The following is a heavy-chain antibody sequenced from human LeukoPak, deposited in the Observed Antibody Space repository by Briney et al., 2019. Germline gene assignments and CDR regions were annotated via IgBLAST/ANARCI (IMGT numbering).Heavy chain of an antibody. CDR3: ARGRVFYGSGTSFDY. D-gene: IGHD3-10*01. CDR1: GASISSGY. J-gene: IGHJ4*02. CDR2: IHYTGNT. Sequence: PSETLSLTCTVSGASISSGYWSWIRQPPGKGLEWVGYIHYTGNTNYSPSLKSRVTISVDTSKKQFSLRLISVTAADTAVYYCARGRVFYGSGTSFDYWGPGTLATVSS. V-gene: IGHV4-59*01.